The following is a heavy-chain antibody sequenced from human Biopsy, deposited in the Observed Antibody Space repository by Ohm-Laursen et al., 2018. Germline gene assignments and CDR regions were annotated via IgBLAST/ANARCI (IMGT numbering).Heavy chain of an antibody. J-gene: IGHJ6*02. CDR1: GGTFSSYA. V-gene: IGHV1-69*01. D-gene: IGHD2-2*01. CDR3: ARDYQPYLVTIHYYYYGMDV. CDR2: IIPIFGTA. Sequence: SSVKVSCKASGGTFSSYAISWVRQAPGQGLEWMGGIIPIFGTANYAQKFQGTVTITADESTSTAYMELSSLRSEDTAVYYCARDYQPYLVTIHYYYYGMDVWGQGTTVTVSS.